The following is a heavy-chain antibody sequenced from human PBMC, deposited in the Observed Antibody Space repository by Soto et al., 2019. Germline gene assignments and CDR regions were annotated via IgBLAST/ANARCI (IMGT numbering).Heavy chain of an antibody. D-gene: IGHD2-15*01. CDR1: GFTFSSYA. V-gene: IGHV3-23*01. CDR2: ISGSGGST. Sequence: VQLLESGGGLVQPGGSLRLSCAASGFTFSSYAMSWVRQAPGKGLEWVSAISGSGGSTYYADSVKGRFTISRDNSKNTLYLQMNSLRAEDTAVYYCAKDLARYCSGGSCYDLDYWGQGTLVTVSS. J-gene: IGHJ4*02. CDR3: AKDLARYCSGGSCYDLDY.